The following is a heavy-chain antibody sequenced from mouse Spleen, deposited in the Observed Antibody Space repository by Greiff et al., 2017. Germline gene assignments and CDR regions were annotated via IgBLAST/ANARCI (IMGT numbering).Heavy chain of an antibody. Sequence: VQLQQSGPELVKPGASVKISCKASGYTFTDYYMNWVKQSHGKSLEWIGDINPNNGGTSYNQKFKGKATLTVDKSSSTAYMELRSLTSEDSAVYYCAKNNWDRYFDYWGQGTTLTVSS. CDR3: AKNNWDRYFDY. J-gene: IGHJ2*01. D-gene: IGHD4-1*01. V-gene: IGHV1-26*01. CDR1: GYTFTDYY. CDR2: INPNNGGT.